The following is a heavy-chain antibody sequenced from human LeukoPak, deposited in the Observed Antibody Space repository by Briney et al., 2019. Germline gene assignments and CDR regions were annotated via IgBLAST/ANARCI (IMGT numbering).Heavy chain of an antibody. V-gene: IGHV3-30*02. Sequence: GGSLRLSCAASGFTFNTHDMHWVRQAPGKGLDWVAFIRSDGRNKYYPDSVKGRFPISRDNSRNTLYLQMDGRRADDTALYYCATALGISYWGQGTLVTVSS. D-gene: IGHD7-27*01. CDR2: IRSDGRNK. J-gene: IGHJ4*02. CDR1: GFTFNTHD. CDR3: ATALGISY.